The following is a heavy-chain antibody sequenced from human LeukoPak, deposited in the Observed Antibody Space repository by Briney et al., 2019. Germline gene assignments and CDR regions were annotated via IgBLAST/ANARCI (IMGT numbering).Heavy chain of an antibody. CDR1: GGSLSSGGYS. J-gene: IGHJ4*02. CDR3: ARGYCSGGSCYSFDY. Sequence: SQTLSLTCAGSGGSLSSGGYSGRWLRQPPGRGVEWIGYFYDSGSTYYNPSFKRRVTISVDRSKNQFPLKLRSVTAADTAVYYCARGYCSGGSCYSFDYWGQGTLVTVSS. D-gene: IGHD2-15*01. CDR2: FYDSGST. V-gene: IGHV4-30-2*01.